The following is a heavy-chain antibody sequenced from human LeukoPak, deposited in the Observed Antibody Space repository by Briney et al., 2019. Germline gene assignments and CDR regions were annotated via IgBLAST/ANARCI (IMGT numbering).Heavy chain of an antibody. D-gene: IGHD6-13*01. J-gene: IGHJ5*02. CDR3: ARDGRGVAAAENWFDP. CDR2: IGISSNYT. CDR1: GFTFSDYY. V-gene: IGHV3-11*05. Sequence: PGGSLRLSCAASGFTFSDYYMSWIRQAPGKGLEWVSYIGISSNYTKYAESVKGRFTVSRDNAKNSLYLQMSSLRAEDTAVYYCARDGRGVAAAENWFDPWGQGTLVTVSS.